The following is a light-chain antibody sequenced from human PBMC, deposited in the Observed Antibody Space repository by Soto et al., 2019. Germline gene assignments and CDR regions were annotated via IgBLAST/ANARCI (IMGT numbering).Light chain of an antibody. CDR2: DVS. CDR1: SSDVGGYNY. J-gene: IGLJ2*01. Sequence: QSALTQPPSASGSPGQSVTISCTGTSSDVGGYNYVSWYQQHPGKAPKLMIYDVSKRPSGVPDRFSGSKSGNTASLTVSGLQAEDEADYYCSSYAGNNNDVGFGGGTKLTVL. V-gene: IGLV2-8*01. CDR3: SSYAGNNNDVG.